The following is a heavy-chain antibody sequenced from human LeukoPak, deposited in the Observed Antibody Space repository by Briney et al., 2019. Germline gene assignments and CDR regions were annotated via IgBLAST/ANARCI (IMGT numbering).Heavy chain of an antibody. J-gene: IGHJ6*04. CDR3: AKDRWFGEDYYYYGMDV. CDR1: GFTFSSYG. CDR2: ISYDGSNK. V-gene: IGHV3-30*18. Sequence: GGSLRLSCAASGFTFSSYGMHWVRQAPGKGREWGAVISYDGSNKYYADSVKGRFTISRDNSKNTLYLQMNSLRAEDTAVYYCAKDRWFGEDYYYYGMDVWGKGTTVTVSS. D-gene: IGHD3-10*01.